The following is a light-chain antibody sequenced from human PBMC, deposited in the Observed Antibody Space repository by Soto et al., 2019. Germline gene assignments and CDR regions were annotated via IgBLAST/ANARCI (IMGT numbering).Light chain of an antibody. CDR3: QQYGSSPPVT. Sequence: EIVLTQSPGTLSLSPGERATLSCRASQSVSSSYLAWYQQKPGQAPRLLIYGASSRATGIPDRFSGSGSVTDFTLTISRLEPEDFAVYYCQQYGSSPPVTCGQGTRLEIK. J-gene: IGKJ5*01. V-gene: IGKV3-20*01. CDR2: GAS. CDR1: QSVSSSY.